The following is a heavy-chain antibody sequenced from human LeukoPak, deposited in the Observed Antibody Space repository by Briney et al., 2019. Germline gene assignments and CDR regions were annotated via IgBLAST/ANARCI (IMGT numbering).Heavy chain of an antibody. Sequence: SETLSLTCAVYGGSFSGYYWSWIRQPPGKGLEWIGEINHSGSTNYNPSLKSRVTISVDTSKTQFSLKLSSVTAADTAVYYCARGFSYYYMDVWGKGTTVTVSS. CDR2: INHSGST. CDR1: GGSFSGYY. V-gene: IGHV4-34*01. CDR3: ARGFSYYYMDV. J-gene: IGHJ6*03.